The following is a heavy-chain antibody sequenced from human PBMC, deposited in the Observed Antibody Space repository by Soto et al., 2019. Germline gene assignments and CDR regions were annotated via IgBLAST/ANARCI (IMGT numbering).Heavy chain of an antibody. D-gene: IGHD5-12*01. J-gene: IGHJ4*02. V-gene: IGHV1-69*06. CDR3: AVIGYDLDY. CDR2: IIPMFGTA. CDR1: GDTFHRHA. Sequence: QVQLVQSGAEVKKPGSSVKVSCKGSGDTFHRHALSWVRQAPGQGLEWMGGIIPMFGTANYAQKFQGRGTITADTSTSTAYMELSSLRFEDTAFYYCAVIGYDLDYWGQGTLVAVSS.